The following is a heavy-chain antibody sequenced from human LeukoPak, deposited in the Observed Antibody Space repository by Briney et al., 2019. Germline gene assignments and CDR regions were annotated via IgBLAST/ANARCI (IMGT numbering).Heavy chain of an antibody. D-gene: IGHD3-3*01. CDR1: GGSFSGYY. J-gene: IGHJ6*03. Sequence: SETLSPTCAVYGGSFSGYYWSWIRQPPGKGLEWIGEINYSGSTNYNPSLKSRVTISVDTSKNQFSLKLSSVTAADTAVYYCARGRPPYYDFWSGYLSYYYYMDVWGKGTTVTVSS. CDR2: INYSGST. CDR3: ARGRPPYYDFWSGYLSYYYYMDV. V-gene: IGHV4-34*01.